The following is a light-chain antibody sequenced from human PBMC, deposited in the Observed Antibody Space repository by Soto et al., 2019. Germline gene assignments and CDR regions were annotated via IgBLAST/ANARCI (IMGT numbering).Light chain of an antibody. CDR3: ETWDSNTHI. V-gene: IGLV4-60*03. CDR2: LEGSGSY. J-gene: IGLJ2*01. Sequence: QAVVTQSSSASASLGSSVKLTCTLSSGHSSYIIAWHQQQPGKAPRYLIKLEGSGSYNKGSGVPDRFSGSSSGADRYLTISNLQSEDEADYYCETWDSNTHIFGGGTKLTVL. CDR1: SGHSSYI.